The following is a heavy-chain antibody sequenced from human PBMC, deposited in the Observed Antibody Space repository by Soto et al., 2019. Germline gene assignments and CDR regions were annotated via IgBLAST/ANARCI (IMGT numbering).Heavy chain of an antibody. Sequence: EVQLLESGGGLVQPGGSLRLSCAASGFTFSSYAMTWVRQAPGKGLEWVSVMSGSAGSTYYVDSVKGRFTISRDNSKNALYLQMNSLRAEDTAVYYCAKGSNYDFWSGYYFDHWGQGTLVTVSS. CDR1: GFTFSSYA. V-gene: IGHV3-23*01. CDR3: AKGSNYDFWSGYYFDH. CDR2: MSGSAGST. J-gene: IGHJ4*02. D-gene: IGHD3-3*01.